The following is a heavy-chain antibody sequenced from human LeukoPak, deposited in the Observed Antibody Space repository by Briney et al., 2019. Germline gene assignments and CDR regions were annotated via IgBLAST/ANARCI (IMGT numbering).Heavy chain of an antibody. CDR3: AKLPKVGSSWSVVDAFDI. Sequence: PGGSLRLSCAASGFTFDDYAMHWVRQAPGKGLEWVSGISWNSGSVGYADSVKGRFTISRDNAKNSLYLQMNSLRAEDTAVYYCAKLPKVGSSWSVVDAFDIWGQGTMVTVSS. J-gene: IGHJ3*02. V-gene: IGHV3-9*01. D-gene: IGHD6-13*01. CDR2: ISWNSGSV. CDR1: GFTFDDYA.